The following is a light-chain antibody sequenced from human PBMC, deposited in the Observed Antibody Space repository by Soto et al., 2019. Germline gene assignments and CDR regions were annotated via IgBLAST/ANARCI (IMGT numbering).Light chain of an antibody. Sequence: QSALTQPPSASGSPGQSVTISCTGSSSDVGGYHYVSWYQQHPGKAPKLMIYEVSKRPSGVPDRLSGSKSGNTASLPVSGLQAEDEADYYCSSYGGSNTVVFGGGTKLTVL. CDR3: SSYGGSNTVV. CDR2: EVS. J-gene: IGLJ2*01. CDR1: SSDVGGYHY. V-gene: IGLV2-8*01.